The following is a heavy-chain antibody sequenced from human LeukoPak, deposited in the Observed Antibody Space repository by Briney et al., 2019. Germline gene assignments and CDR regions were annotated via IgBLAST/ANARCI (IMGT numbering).Heavy chain of an antibody. CDR1: GYTFTVKF. D-gene: IGHD3-22*01. J-gene: IGHJ4*02. Sequence: ASVKVSCKTSGYTFTVKFLHWLRQAPGQGLEGMGGIEPNSGGAVYGQNFRGRVTVTRDTSVSTAYMELSRLRSDDTAVYYCAIENYYDSSGYSKAFDYWGQGTLVTVSS. CDR3: AIENYYDSSGYSKAFDY. V-gene: IGHV1-2*02. CDR2: IEPNSGGA.